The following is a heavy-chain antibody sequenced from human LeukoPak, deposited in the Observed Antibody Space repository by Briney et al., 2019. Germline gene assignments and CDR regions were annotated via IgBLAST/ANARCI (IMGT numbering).Heavy chain of an antibody. J-gene: IGHJ4*02. Sequence: PGGSLRLSCAASGFTFSSYGMNWVRQAPGKGLEWVSYISSSSSTIYYADSVKGRFTISRDNSKNTLYLQMNSLRAEDMAVYYCAKDLSSPPKSDFDYWGQGTLVTVSS. V-gene: IGHV3-48*01. CDR2: ISSSSSTI. CDR1: GFTFSSYG. CDR3: AKDLSSPPKSDFDY.